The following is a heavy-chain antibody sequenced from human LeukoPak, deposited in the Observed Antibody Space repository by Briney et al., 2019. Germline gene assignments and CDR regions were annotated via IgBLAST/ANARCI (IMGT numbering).Heavy chain of an antibody. CDR2: IYYSGST. CDR3: ARNRKTNYYYYCMDV. V-gene: IGHV4-59*01. CDR1: GGSISSYY. D-gene: IGHD2/OR15-2a*01. Sequence: PSETLSLTCTVSGGSISSYYWSWIRLPPGKGLEWIGYIYYSGSTNYNPSLKSRVTISVDTSKNQFSLKLSSVTAADTAMYYCARNRKTNYYYYCMDVWGKGTTVTVSS. J-gene: IGHJ6*03.